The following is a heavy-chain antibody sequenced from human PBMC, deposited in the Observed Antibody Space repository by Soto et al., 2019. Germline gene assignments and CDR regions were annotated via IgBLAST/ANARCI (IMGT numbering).Heavy chain of an antibody. J-gene: IGHJ5*02. V-gene: IGHV3-21*04. CDR1: GLLIMSKS. CDR3: VTDP. CDR2: ISTDNIYM. Sequence: VTVSCAPSGLLIMSKSMSCGGQAPGGVLGWVSSISTDNIYMLYADSVKGRFTLSRDKAKNSLFLQMNSLKAAATGVYYCVTDP.